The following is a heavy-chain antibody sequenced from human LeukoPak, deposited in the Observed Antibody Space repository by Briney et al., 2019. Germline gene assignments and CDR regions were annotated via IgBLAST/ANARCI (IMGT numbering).Heavy chain of an antibody. D-gene: IGHD3-10*01. Sequence: SVKVSCKASGGTFSSYAISWVRQAPGQGLEWMGGIIPIFGTANYAQKFQGRVTITAEESTSTAYMELSSLRSEDTAVYYCARADYYGSGSDLGAFDIWGQGTMVTVSS. CDR3: ARADYYGSGSDLGAFDI. J-gene: IGHJ3*02. CDR2: IIPIFGTA. CDR1: GGTFSSYA. V-gene: IGHV1-69*13.